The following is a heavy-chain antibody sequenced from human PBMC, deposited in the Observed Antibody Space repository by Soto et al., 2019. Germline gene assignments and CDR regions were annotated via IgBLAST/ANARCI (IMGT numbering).Heavy chain of an antibody. CDR1: GASVSTRVYY. CDR3: AGAVSDFAVRRYRTSYFDQ. D-gene: IGHD2-21*01. J-gene: IGHJ4*02. Sequence: PSETLSLTCTVSGASVSTRVYYWTWIRQPPGKGLEWIGYIANRGSTYYNPSLTGRVDISVETSKNEFSLNLQSLTAADTALYYCAGAVSDFAVRRYRTSYFDQWGQGILVTVSS. CDR2: IANRGST. V-gene: IGHV4-31*03.